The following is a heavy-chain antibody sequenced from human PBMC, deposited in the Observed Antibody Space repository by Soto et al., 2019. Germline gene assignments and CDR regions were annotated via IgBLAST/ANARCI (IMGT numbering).Heavy chain of an antibody. CDR1: GYTFTSYW. D-gene: IGHD6-19*01. V-gene: IGHV5-51*03. CDR2: IYPGDSDT. J-gene: IGHJ6*02. CDR3: ARSRSSGWFYYYYGMDV. Sequence: GASVKVSCKTSGYTFTSYWIGWVRQMPGKGLEWMGIIYPGDSDTRYSPSFQGQVTISADKSISTAYLQWSSLKASDTAMYYCARSRSSGWFYYYYGMDVWGQGTTVTVSS.